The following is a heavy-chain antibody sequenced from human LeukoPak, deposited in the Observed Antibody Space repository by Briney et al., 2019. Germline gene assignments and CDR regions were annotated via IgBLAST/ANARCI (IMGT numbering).Heavy chain of an antibody. CDR1: GFTFSGSA. V-gene: IGHV3-73*01. D-gene: IGHD4-17*01. CDR3: SSGLSVLRSNNTPVDY. J-gene: IGHJ4*02. CDR2: IRSRTNNYAT. Sequence: GGSLRLSCAASGFTFSGSAIHWVRQASGKGLEWVGRIRSRTNNYATAYAASVKGRFTISRDDSKNTAYLQMNSLKTDDTAVYFCSSGLSVLRSNNTPVDYWGQGTLVTVSS.